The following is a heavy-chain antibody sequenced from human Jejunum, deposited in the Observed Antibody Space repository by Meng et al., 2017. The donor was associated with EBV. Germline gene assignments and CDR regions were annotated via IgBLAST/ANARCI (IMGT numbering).Heavy chain of an antibody. Sequence: QEELVQSGAEVKKHGSSVKVSCKASGGTVSIYALIWVGRAPGQGREWMGGVIPIFATAHYEQKFQGRVMITADKSTSTAYIELRSLRSDDTAVYYCVRSFGGIVADYFDYWGQGTLVTVSS. CDR1: GGTVSIYA. CDR3: VRSFGGIVADYFDY. J-gene: IGHJ4*02. CDR2: VIPIFATA. D-gene: IGHD3-16*02. V-gene: IGHV1-69*06.